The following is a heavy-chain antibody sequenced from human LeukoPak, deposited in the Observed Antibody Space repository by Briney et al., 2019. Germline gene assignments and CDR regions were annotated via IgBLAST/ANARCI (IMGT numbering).Heavy chain of an antibody. CDR3: AGGSGASWFVP. CDR2: IYNSGRS. V-gene: IGHV4-59*07. CDR1: SGSLSSGY. D-gene: IGHD2-8*02. Sequence: PSDTLALICSVSSGSLSSGYWSWIREPPAKGLEWIAYIYNSGRSNYNPSLKSRVTISLDTSKNQFSLKLSSVTAADTAVYYCAGGSGASWFVPWGQGTLVTVSS. J-gene: IGHJ5*02.